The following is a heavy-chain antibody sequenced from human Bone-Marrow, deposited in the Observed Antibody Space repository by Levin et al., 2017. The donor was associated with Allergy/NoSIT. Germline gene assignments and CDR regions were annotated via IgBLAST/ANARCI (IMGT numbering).Heavy chain of an antibody. CDR3: AKSTIGGARVTRFDS. Sequence: GGSLRLSCAASGFAFSSYVMSWVRQAPGKGLEWVSGISGSGGSTYYADSVKGRLTISRDNSKNMLHLLMNSLRGDDSAVYYCAKSTIGGARVTRFDSWGQGTLVTVSS. CDR1: GFAFSSYV. CDR2: ISGSGGST. J-gene: IGHJ4*02. D-gene: IGHD3-16*01. V-gene: IGHV3-23*01.